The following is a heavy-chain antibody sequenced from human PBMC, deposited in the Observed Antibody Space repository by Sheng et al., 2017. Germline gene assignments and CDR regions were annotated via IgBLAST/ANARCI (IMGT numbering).Heavy chain of an antibody. CDR2: IYHSGST. V-gene: IGHV4-38-2*02. J-gene: IGHJ4*02. Sequence: QVQLQESGPGLVKPSETLSLTCTVSGYSISSGYYWGWIRQPPGKGLEWIGSIYHSGSTYYNPSLKSRVTISVDTSKNQFSLKLSSVTAADTAVYYCAREGLRWGWGQGTLVTVSS. D-gene: IGHD2-21*02. CDR1: GYSISSGYY. CDR3: AREGLRWG.